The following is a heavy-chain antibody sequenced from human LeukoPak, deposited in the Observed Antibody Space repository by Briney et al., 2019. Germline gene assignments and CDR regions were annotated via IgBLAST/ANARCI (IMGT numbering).Heavy chain of an antibody. Sequence: GGSLRLSCAASGFTFSSYAMSWVRQAPGKGLEWVSTISDNGGRTYYADSVKGRFTISRDNSKNTLFLQMNSLRAEDSAVYYCATDREGDPSAYYLVGGQGTLITVSS. CDR2: ISDNGGRT. J-gene: IGHJ4*02. V-gene: IGHV3-23*01. D-gene: IGHD3-22*01. CDR3: ATDREGDPSAYYLV. CDR1: GFTFSSYA.